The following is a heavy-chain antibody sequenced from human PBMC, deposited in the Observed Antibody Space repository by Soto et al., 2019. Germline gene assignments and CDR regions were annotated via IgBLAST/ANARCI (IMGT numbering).Heavy chain of an antibody. CDR3: ARDGRNGGYFDY. CDR1: GYTFTSYA. V-gene: IGHV1-3*01. D-gene: IGHD2-8*01. J-gene: IGHJ4*02. Sequence: ASVKVSCKASGYTFTSYAMHWVRQAPGQRLEWMGWINAGNGNTKYSQKFQGRVTITRDTSASTAYMELRSLRSDDTAVYYCARDGRNGGYFDYWGQGTVVTVSS. CDR2: INAGNGNT.